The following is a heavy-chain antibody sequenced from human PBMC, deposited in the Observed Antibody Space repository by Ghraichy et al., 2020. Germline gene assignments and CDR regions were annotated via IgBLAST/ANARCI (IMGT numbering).Heavy chain of an antibody. Sequence: SETLSLTCTVSGGSISSYYWSWSRQPAGKGLEWIGHIYTTGSTNYNPSLKSRVTILVYTSKNQFSLRLSSVTAADTAVYYCARDGRSGNYDCWGQGTLVTVSS. V-gene: IGHV4-4*07. J-gene: IGHJ4*02. CDR2: IYTTGST. D-gene: IGHD1-26*01. CDR3: ARDGRSGNYDC. CDR1: GGSISSYY.